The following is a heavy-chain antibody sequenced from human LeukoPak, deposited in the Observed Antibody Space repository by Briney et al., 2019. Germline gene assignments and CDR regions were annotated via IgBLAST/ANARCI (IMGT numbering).Heavy chain of an antibody. D-gene: IGHD6-13*01. CDR1: GFTFSYYE. CDR3: ARATFSSSGHSY. V-gene: IGHV3-48*03. Sequence: GGSLRLSCAASGFTFSYYEMNWVRQAPGKGLEWVSYISNSGATIYYADSVKGRFTISRDNAKSSLFLQMNSLRAEDTGVYYCARATFSSSGHSYWCQGTLVTVSS. J-gene: IGHJ4*02. CDR2: ISNSGATI.